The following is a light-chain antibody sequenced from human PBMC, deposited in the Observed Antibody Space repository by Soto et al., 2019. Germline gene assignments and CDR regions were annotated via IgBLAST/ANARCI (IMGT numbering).Light chain of an antibody. CDR1: QNIDNY. CDR3: QQRSIWPLT. V-gene: IGKV1-39*01. Sequence: DTQLTQSPSSLSASVGDRVTLTCRASQNIDNYLNWYQQKPGKAPKLLIHAASTLRTGVPSRFSGDGSGTDFTLTISSLQPEDFAVYHCQQRSIWPLTFGGGTRVE. J-gene: IGKJ4*01. CDR2: AAS.